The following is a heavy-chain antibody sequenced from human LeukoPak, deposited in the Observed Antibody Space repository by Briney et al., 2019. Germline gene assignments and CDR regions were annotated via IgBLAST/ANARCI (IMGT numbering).Heavy chain of an antibody. CDR2: IYYSGST. CDR1: GGFISSYY. CDR3: ARDRDSGGWFDP. J-gene: IGHJ5*02. D-gene: IGHD3-22*01. Sequence: SETLSLTCTVSGGFISSYYWSWIRQPPGKGLEWIGYIYYSGSTNYNPSLKSRVTISVDTSKNQFSLKLSSVTAADTAVYYCARDRDSGGWFDPWGQGTLVTVSS. V-gene: IGHV4-59*01.